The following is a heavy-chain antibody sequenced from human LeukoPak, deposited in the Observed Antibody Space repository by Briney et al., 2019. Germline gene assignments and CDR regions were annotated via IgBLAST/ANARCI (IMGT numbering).Heavy chain of an antibody. CDR3: ARRIDCSSTSCYMGGYNWFDP. D-gene: IGHD2-2*02. CDR1: GGSTSSYY. J-gene: IGHJ5*02. V-gene: IGHV4-59*08. Sequence: SETLSLTCTVSGGSTSSYYWSWIRQPPGKGLEWIGYIYYSGSTNYNPSLKSRVTISVDTSKNQFSLKLSSVTAADTAVYYCARRIDCSSTSCYMGGYNWFDPWGQGTLVTVSS. CDR2: IYYSGST.